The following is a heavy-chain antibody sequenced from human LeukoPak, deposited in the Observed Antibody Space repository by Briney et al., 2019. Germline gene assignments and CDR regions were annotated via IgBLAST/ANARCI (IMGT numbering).Heavy chain of an antibody. V-gene: IGHV1-8*01. CDR1: GYSFTSYD. J-gene: IGHJ6*03. CDR2: TNPNSGKT. Sequence: ASVKVSCKASGYSFTSYDINWVRQASGHGLEWMGWTNPNSGKTGYAQKFQGRITMTRNSSISTAYMELSSLRSDDTAVYYCARGSRHPIYYYYYMDVWGKGTTVTVSS. CDR3: ARGSRHPIYYYYYMDV.